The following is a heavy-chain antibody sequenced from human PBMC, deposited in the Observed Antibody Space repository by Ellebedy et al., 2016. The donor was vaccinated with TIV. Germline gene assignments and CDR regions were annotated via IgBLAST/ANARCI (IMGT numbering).Heavy chain of an antibody. D-gene: IGHD2-2*01. J-gene: IGHJ4*02. CDR2: ISYDGSNK. V-gene: IGHV3-30-3*01. Sequence: LSLTXXASGFTFSSYAMHWVRQAPGKGLEWVAVISYDGSNKYYADSVKGRFTISRDNSKNTLYLQMNSLRAEDTAVYYCARDGGTVVVPAVKGIDYWGQGTLVTVSS. CDR3: ARDGGTVVVPAVKGIDY. CDR1: GFTFSSYA.